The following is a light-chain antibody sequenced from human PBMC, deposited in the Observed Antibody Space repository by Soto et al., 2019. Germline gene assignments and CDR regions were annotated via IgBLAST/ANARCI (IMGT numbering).Light chain of an antibody. J-gene: IGLJ1*01. Sequence: QSVLTQPASVSGSPGQSITISCTGTSTDVGGYNYVSWYQQHPGKAPKLLISDVSNRPSGVSFRFSGSKSGNTASLTISGLQAEDEADYYCNSYSGGPTLYLSGTGTKVTVL. CDR2: DVS. CDR1: STDVGGYNY. V-gene: IGLV2-14*01. CDR3: NSYSGGPTLYL.